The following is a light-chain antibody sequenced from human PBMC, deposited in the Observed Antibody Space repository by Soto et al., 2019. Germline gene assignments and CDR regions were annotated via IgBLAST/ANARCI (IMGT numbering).Light chain of an antibody. V-gene: IGKV3-11*01. CDR1: QSVSSY. J-gene: IGKJ5*01. CDR3: QQRSNWPIT. CDR2: DAS. Sequence: EIVLTQSPATLSLSPGERDTHSCRTSQSVSSYFAWYQQKPGRAPRLLTYDASNRATGIPARFIGSGSGTDFTLTISSLEPEDFAVYYCQQRSNWPITFGQGTRLEIK.